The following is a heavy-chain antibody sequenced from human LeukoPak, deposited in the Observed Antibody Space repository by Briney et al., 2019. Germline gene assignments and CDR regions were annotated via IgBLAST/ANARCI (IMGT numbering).Heavy chain of an antibody. CDR3: ARVVKFYYYYMDV. J-gene: IGHJ6*03. CDR1: GFTFSSYS. CDR2: ISSSSSTI. V-gene: IGHV3-48*01. Sequence: AGGSLRLSCAGSGFTFSSYSMNWVRQAPGKGLEWVSYISSSSSTIYYAVSVKGRFTISRDNAKNSLYLQMNSLRAEDTAVYYCARVVKFYYYYMDVWGKGTTVTVSS.